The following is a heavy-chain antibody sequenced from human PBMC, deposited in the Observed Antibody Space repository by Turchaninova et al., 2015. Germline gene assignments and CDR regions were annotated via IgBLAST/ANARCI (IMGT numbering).Heavy chain of an antibody. Sequence: QIQLVQSGTEVKKPGASVKVPCQASGYTLRNYGISWVRQAPGQGLEVMGWTSADNSDIKYVPKFQGRVTMTTDTSTSTAYMERRDLRSDDTAVYFCARDFVSDYVYDYWGQGTLVTVSS. CDR2: TSADNSDI. CDR3: ARDFVSDYVYDY. J-gene: IGHJ4*02. V-gene: IGHV1-18*01. D-gene: IGHD4-17*01. CDR1: GYTLRNYG.